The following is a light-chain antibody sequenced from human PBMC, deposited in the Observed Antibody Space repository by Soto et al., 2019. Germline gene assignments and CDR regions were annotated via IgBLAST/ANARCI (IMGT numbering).Light chain of an antibody. CDR2: EVN. V-gene: IGLV2-14*01. CDR3: SSYTSSSTHVV. CDR1: SSDVGGYNY. J-gene: IGLJ2*01. Sequence: QSVLTQPASVSGSPGQSITISCTGTSSDVGGYNYVSWYQQHPDKAPKLMIYEVNNRPSGVSNRFSGSKSGNTAFLTISGLQAEDEADYYCSSYTSSSTHVVFGGGTKVTVL.